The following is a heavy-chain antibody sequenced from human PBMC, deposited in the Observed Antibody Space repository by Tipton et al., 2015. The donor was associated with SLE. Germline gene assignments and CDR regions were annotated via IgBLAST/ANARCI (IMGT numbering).Heavy chain of an antibody. J-gene: IGHJ2*01. CDR2: IYYTGAT. D-gene: IGHD3-16*01. V-gene: IGHV4-31*03. CDR3: ARMGGIRWYFDL. Sequence: TLSLTCTVSGGSFTRGGYYWSWIRQHPGQGLEWIGYIYYTGATYFNPSLESRVTMSVDTSENQFPLKLTSVTAADTAIYYCARMGGIRWYFDLWGRGTLVTVSS. CDR1: GGSFTRGGYY.